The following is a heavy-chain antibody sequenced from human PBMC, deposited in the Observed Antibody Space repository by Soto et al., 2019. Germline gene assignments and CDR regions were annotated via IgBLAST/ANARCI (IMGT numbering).Heavy chain of an antibody. CDR3: AKDGWASFNDYSNYWFDP. J-gene: IGHJ5*02. CDR2: ISGSGGST. Sequence: GGSLRLSCAASGFTFSSYAMSWVRQAPGKGLEWVSAISGSGGSTYYADSVKGRFTISRDNSKNTLYLQMNSLRAEDTAVYYCAKDGWASFNDYSNYWFDPWGQGTLVTVSS. CDR1: GFTFSSYA. V-gene: IGHV3-23*01. D-gene: IGHD4-4*01.